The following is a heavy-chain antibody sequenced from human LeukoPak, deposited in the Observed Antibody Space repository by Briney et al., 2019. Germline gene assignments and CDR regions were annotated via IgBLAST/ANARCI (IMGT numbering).Heavy chain of an antibody. D-gene: IGHD1-26*01. J-gene: IGHJ4*02. CDR3: ARPPYSGSYYYFDY. Sequence: AASVKVSCKASGYTFTSYGISWVRQAPGQGLEWMGWISAYNGNTNYAQKFQGRVTMTRDTSISTAYMELSRLRSDDTAVYYCARPPYSGSYYYFDYWGQGTLVTVSS. CDR2: ISAYNGNT. CDR1: GYTFTSYG. V-gene: IGHV1-18*01.